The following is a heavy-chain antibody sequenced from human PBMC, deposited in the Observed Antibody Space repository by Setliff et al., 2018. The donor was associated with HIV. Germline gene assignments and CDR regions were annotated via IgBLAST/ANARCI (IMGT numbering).Heavy chain of an antibody. CDR1: GYIFNAYA. CDR3: SRGPKYIIPTSNWFDS. V-gene: IGHV1-18*01. Sequence: ASVKVSCKTSGYIFNAYAITWVRQAPGQGLEWIGWISPYNGDMKYAQNFQGRLTVTIDASTTTAYMELSSLRPDDTAVYYCSRGPKYIIPTSNWFDSWGQGTPVTVSS. CDR2: ISPYNGDM. J-gene: IGHJ5*01. D-gene: IGHD1-26*01.